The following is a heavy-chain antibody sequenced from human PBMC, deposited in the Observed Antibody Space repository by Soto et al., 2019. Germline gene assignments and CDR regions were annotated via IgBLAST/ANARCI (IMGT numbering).Heavy chain of an antibody. V-gene: IGHV4-34*01. CDR3: ARDPFLDSSGYYWRGYYYGMDV. CDR2: INHSGST. D-gene: IGHD3-22*01. CDR1: GGSFSGYY. J-gene: IGHJ6*02. Sequence: TLSLTCAVYGGSFSGYYWSWIRQPPGKGLEWIGEINHSGSTNYNPSLKSRVTISVDTSKTQFSLKLSSVTAADTAVYYCARDPFLDSSGYYWRGYYYGMDVWGQGTTVTVSS.